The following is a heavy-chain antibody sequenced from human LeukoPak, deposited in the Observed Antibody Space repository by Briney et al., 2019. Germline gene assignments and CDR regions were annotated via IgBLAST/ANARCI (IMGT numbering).Heavy chain of an antibody. CDR1: GYTFTSYD. CDR2: MNPNSGNT. J-gene: IGHJ6*03. D-gene: IGHD3-22*01. CDR3: ARGFVIVVARRPYYYMDV. V-gene: IGHV1-8*01. Sequence: GASVKVSCKASGYTFTSYDINWVRQATGQGLEWMGWMNPNSGNTGYAQKFQGRVTMTRNTSISTAYMELSSLRSEDTAVYYCARGFVIVVARRPYYYMDVWGKGTTVTISS.